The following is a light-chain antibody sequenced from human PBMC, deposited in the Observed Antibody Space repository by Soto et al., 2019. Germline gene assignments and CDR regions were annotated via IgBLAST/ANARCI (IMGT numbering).Light chain of an antibody. V-gene: IGKV1-9*01. CDR3: QHYGSSPPYT. CDR1: QGISSY. CDR2: DAS. Sequence: IQLTQSPSSLSASVGDRVTITCRASQGISSYLGWYQQKPGKAPNLLIYDASTLHSGVPSRFSGGGSGTDFTLTISRLEAEDSAVYYCQHYGSSPPYTFGQGTKLKIK. J-gene: IGKJ2*01.